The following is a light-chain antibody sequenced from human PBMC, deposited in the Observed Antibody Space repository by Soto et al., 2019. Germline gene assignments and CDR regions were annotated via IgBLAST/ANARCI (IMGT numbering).Light chain of an antibody. CDR1: QSVSSY. J-gene: IGKJ1*01. CDR3: QQHWT. V-gene: IGKV3-11*01. Sequence: EIVFTQSPATLSFSPGGRATLSCRASQSVSSYLGWCQQKPGQPPRLLIYDTSNRATGIPARFSGSGSGTDFTLTISSLEPEDFAVYYCQQHWTFGQGTKVDIK. CDR2: DTS.